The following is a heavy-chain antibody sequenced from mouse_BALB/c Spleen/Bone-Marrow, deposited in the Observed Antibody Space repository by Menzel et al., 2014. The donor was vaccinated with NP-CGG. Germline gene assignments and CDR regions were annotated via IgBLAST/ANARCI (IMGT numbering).Heavy chain of an antibody. J-gene: IGHJ3*01. CDR1: GFDFSRYW. CDR2: INPESNTI. Sequence: EVQGVESGGGLVQPGGSLKLSCAASGFDFSRYWMSWVRQAPGKGLQWIGEINPESNTINYTPSLKDKFIISRDNAKNTLYLQMSKVRSEDTALYCCARLGYYGWFAYGGQGTLVTVSA. CDR3: ARLGYYGWFAY. D-gene: IGHD2-3*01. V-gene: IGHV4-1*02.